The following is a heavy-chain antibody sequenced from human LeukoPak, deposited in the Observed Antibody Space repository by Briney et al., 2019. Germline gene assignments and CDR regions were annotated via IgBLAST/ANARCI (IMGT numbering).Heavy chain of an antibody. CDR1: GGSFSGYY. V-gene: IGHV4-34*01. D-gene: IGHD5-24*01. CDR2: INHSGST. J-gene: IGHJ4*02. CDR3: ARGGMATITPFDY. Sequence: PSETLSLTCAVYGGSFSGYYWSWIRQPPGKGLEWIGEINHSGSTNYNPSLKSRVTISVDTSKNQFSLKLSSVTAADTDVYYCARGGMATITPFDYWGQGTLVTVSS.